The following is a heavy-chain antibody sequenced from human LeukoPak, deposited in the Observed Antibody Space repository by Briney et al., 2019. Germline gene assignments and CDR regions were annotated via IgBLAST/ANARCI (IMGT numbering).Heavy chain of an antibody. J-gene: IGHJ3*01. V-gene: IGHV3-74*01. CDR2: INSDGSST. D-gene: IGHD3-22*01. CDR3: VTEANYYDSSGYIL. CDR1: GFTFSSYW. Sequence: QPGGSLRLSCAASGFTFSSYWMHWVRQAPGKGLVWVSRINSDGSSTSYADSVKGRFTISRDNAKNTLYLQMNSLRAEDTAVYYCVTEANYYDSSGYILWGQGTMVTVSS.